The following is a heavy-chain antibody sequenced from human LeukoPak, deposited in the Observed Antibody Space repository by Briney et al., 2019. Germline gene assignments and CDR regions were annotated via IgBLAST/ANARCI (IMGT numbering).Heavy chain of an antibody. Sequence: GRSLRLSCAASGFTFSSYSMNWVRQAPGKGLEWVSAISSSSSYIHYADSVKGRFTISRDNAKNSLYLQMNSLRAEDTAVYYCARDRDDSSGYYYPLDYWGQGTLVTVSS. V-gene: IGHV3-21*01. CDR2: ISSSSSYI. J-gene: IGHJ4*02. CDR1: GFTFSSYS. CDR3: ARDRDDSSGYYYPLDY. D-gene: IGHD3-22*01.